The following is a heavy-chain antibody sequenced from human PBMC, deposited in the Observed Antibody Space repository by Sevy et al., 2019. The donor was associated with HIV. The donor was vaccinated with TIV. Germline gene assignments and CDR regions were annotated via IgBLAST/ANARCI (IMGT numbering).Heavy chain of an antibody. Sequence: GGSLRLSCAASGFTFSRYSMHWVRQAPGKGLEWVSRIDSDATTINYADSVKGRFTISRDNAKNTLFLEINSLRAEDTAVYYCARAELGSSFFFDYWGQGTLVTVSS. D-gene: IGHD6-13*01. CDR2: IDSDATTI. V-gene: IGHV3-74*01. CDR3: ARAELGSSFFFDY. CDR1: GFTFSRYS. J-gene: IGHJ4*02.